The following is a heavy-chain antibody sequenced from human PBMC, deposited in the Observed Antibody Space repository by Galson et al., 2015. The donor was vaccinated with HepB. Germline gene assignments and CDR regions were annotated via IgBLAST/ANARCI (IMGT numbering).Heavy chain of an antibody. V-gene: IGHV3-33*01. CDR3: ARDRGAYYFDY. J-gene: IGHJ4*02. CDR2: IWYDGSNK. CDR1: GFTFSSYG. D-gene: IGHD1-26*01. Sequence: SLRLSCAASGFTFSSYGMHWVRQAPGKGLEWVAVIWYDGSNKYYADSVKGRFTISRDNSKNTLYLQMNSLRAEDTAVYYCARDRGAYYFDYWGQGTLVTVSS.